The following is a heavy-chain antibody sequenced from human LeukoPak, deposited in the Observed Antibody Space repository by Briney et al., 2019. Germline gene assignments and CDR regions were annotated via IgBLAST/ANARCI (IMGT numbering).Heavy chain of an antibody. V-gene: IGHV4-59*12. D-gene: IGHD1-26*01. CDR3: VAGATADPYYFDY. CDR2: IYYSGST. CDR1: GGSISSYY. J-gene: IGHJ4*02. Sequence: SETLSLTCTVSGGSISSYYWSWIRQPPGKGLEWIGYIYYSGSTNYNPSLKSRVTMSVDTSKNQFSLKLSSVTAADTAVYYCVAGATADPYYFDYWGQGTLVTVSS.